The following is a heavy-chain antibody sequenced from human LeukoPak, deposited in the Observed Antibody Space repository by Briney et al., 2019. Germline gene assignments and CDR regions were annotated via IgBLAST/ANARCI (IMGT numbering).Heavy chain of an antibody. CDR2: ISGSGGST. CDR1: GFTFSSYA. V-gene: IGHV3-23*01. CDR3: AKASMVRGVIDMIFDY. D-gene: IGHD3-10*01. J-gene: IGHJ4*02. Sequence: GGSLRLSCVASGFTFSSYAMSWVRQAPGKGLEWVSAISGSGGSTYYADSAKGRFTISRDNSKNTLDLQMNSLRAEDTAVYYCAKASMVRGVIDMIFDYWGQGTLVTVSS.